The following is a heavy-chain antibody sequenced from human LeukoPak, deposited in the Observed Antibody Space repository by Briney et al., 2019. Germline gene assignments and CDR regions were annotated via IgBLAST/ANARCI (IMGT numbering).Heavy chain of an antibody. Sequence: GGSLRLSCAASGFTVSTNYMSWVRQAPGKKLEWVSDIYSDGSTFYADSVKGRFTISRDNSKNTLYLQMNSLRAEDTAVYHYARYDFILISYFDLWGRGTLVTVSS. CDR3: ARYDFILISYFDL. J-gene: IGHJ2*01. CDR2: IYSDGST. D-gene: IGHD3-3*01. V-gene: IGHV3-53*01. CDR1: GFTVSTNY.